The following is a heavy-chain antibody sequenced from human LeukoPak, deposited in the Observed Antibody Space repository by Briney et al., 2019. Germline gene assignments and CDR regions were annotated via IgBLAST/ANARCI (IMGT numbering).Heavy chain of an antibody. CDR2: INHSGST. V-gene: IGHV4-34*01. CDR3: ARLPRTPYYSMDV. Sequence: SETLSLTCAGYGGSFSGDYWSWIRQPPGKGLEWIGEINHSGSTNYNPSLKSRVTISVDTSKNQFSLKLSSVTVADTAVYYCARLPRTPYYSMDVWGQGTTVTVSS. CDR1: GGSFSGDY. J-gene: IGHJ6*02.